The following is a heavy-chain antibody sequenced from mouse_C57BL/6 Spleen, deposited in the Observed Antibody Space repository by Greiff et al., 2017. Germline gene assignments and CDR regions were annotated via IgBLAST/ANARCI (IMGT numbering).Heavy chain of an antibody. V-gene: IGHV1-53*01. Sequence: VQLQQPGTELVKPGASVKLSCKASGYTFTSYWMHWVKQRPGQGLEWIGNINPSNGGTNYNEKFKSKATLAVDKSSSTAYMQLSSLKSEDSAVYYCARLWRGWSHDYWGQGTTLTVSS. CDR3: ARLWRGWSHDY. J-gene: IGHJ2*01. CDR1: GYTFTSYW. CDR2: INPSNGGT. D-gene: IGHD2-3*01.